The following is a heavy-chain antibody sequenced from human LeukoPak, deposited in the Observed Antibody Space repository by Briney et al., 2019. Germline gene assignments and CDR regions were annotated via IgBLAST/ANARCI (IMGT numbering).Heavy chain of an antibody. CDR2: IKQDGSEK. CDR1: GFTFSNYW. V-gene: IGHV3-7*03. D-gene: IGHD3-3*01. CDR3: ARALSG. Sequence: QAGGSLRLSCAASGFTFSNYWMHWVRQAPGKGLEWVANIKQDGSEKYYVGSVKGRFSISRDNAKNSVYLQMSSLRAEDTAVYYCARALSGWGQGTLVTVSS. J-gene: IGHJ4*02.